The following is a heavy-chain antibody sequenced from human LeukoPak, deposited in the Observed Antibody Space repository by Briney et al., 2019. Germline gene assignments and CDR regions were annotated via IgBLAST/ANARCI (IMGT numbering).Heavy chain of an antibody. Sequence: SETLSLTCAVSGGSISSGGYSWSWIRQPPGKGLEWIGYIYHSGSTYYNPSLKSRVTISVDRSKNQFSLKLSSVTAADTAVYYCARHLTGYSSGWHNYFNYWGQGTLVTVSS. V-gene: IGHV4-30-2*01. CDR2: IYHSGST. J-gene: IGHJ4*02. D-gene: IGHD6-19*01. CDR3: ARHLTGYSSGWHNYFNY. CDR1: GGSISSGGYS.